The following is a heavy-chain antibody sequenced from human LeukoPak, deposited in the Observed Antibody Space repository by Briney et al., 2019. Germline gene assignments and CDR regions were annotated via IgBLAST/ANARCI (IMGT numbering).Heavy chain of an antibody. V-gene: IGHV1-46*01. CDR3: ARDQGELLQSAAFDI. CDR2: INPSGGST. J-gene: IGHJ3*02. CDR1: GYTFTSYY. Sequence: GASVKVSCKASGYTFTSYYMHWVRQAPGQGREWMGIINPSGGSTSYAQKFQGRVTMTRDTSTSTVYMELSSLRSEDTAVYYCARDQGELLQSAAFDIWGQGTMVTVSS. D-gene: IGHD1-26*01.